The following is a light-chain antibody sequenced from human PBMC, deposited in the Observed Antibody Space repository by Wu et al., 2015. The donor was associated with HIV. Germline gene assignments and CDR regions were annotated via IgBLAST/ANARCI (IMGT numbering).Light chain of an antibody. CDR2: GAS. CDR3: QQYGSSPGT. CDR1: QSISSSF. V-gene: IGKV3-20*01. Sequence: EIVLTQSPGTLSLSPGERATLSCRASQSISSSFLVWYQQKPGQASRLLIRGASIRATGIPDRFSGSGSGTDFTLTISRLEPEDFAVYYCQQYGSSPGTFGQGTKVEIK. J-gene: IGKJ1*01.